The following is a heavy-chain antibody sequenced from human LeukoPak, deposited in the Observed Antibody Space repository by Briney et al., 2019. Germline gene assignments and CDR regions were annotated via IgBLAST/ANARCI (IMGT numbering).Heavy chain of an antibody. J-gene: IGHJ4*02. CDR3: ARDLTIFGVVQYYFYY. Sequence: GGSLRLSCAASGFTFSSYWMSWVRQAPGKGLEWVANIKQDGSEKYYVDSVKGRFTISRDNAKNSLYLQMNSLRAEDTAVYYCARDLTIFGVVQYYFYYWGQGTLVTVSS. CDR2: IKQDGSEK. V-gene: IGHV3-7*01. CDR1: GFTFSSYW. D-gene: IGHD3-3*01.